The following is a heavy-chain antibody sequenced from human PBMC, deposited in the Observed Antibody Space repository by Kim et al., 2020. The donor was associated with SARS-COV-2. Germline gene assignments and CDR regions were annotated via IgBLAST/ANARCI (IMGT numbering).Heavy chain of an antibody. CDR3: ARIHIVGATRFDGMDV. J-gene: IGHJ6*02. V-gene: IGHV4-34*01. D-gene: IGHD1-26*01. Sequence: LKSRVNISVDTSKNQFSLKLSSVTAADTAVYYCARIHIVGATRFDGMDVWGQGTTVTVSS.